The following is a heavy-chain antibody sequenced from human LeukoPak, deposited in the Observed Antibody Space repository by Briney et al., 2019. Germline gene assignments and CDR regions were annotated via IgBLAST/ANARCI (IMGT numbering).Heavy chain of an antibody. D-gene: IGHD3-22*01. V-gene: IGHV4-39*01. J-gene: IGHJ5*02. CDR1: SSYY. CDR2: IYYSGST. CDR3: ARHLGYYDSSGYYPT. Sequence: SSYYWGWIXXXXGKGLEWIGSIYYSGSTYYNPSLKSRVTISVDTSKNQFSLKLSSVTAADTAVYYCARHLGYYDSSGYYPTWGQGTLVTVSS.